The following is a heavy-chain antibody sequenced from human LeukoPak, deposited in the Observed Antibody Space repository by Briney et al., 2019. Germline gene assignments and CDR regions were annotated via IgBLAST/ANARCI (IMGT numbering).Heavy chain of an antibody. CDR2: IYPGDSDT. Sequence: GESLKISCKGSGYSFTSYWIGWVRQMPGKGLEWMGIIYPGDSDTRYSPSFQGQVTISADKSISTAYLQWSSLKASDTAMYYFARQRHGGSYYKVDYYYYMDVWGKGTTVTVSS. CDR1: GYSFTSYW. V-gene: IGHV5-51*01. CDR3: ARQRHGGSYYKVDYYYYMDV. J-gene: IGHJ6*03. D-gene: IGHD1-26*01.